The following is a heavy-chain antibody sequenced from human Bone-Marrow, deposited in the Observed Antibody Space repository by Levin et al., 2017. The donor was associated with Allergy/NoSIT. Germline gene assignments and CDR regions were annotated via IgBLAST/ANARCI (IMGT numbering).Heavy chain of an antibody. CDR1: GGTFRSYV. CDR3: ARAYYYDTSGYYYESYYYGMDV. D-gene: IGHD3-22*01. Sequence: SVKVSCKASGGTFRSYVFSWVRQAPGQGLEWMGGIIPMFDTANSAQKFRGRVTITADESTSTAYMELSSLRSEDTAVYYCARAYYYDTSGYYYESYYYGMDVWGQGTTVTVSS. CDR2: IIPMFDTA. J-gene: IGHJ6*02. V-gene: IGHV1-69*13.